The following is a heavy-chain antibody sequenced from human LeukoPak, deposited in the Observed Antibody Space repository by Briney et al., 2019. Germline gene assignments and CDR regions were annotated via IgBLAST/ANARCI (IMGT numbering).Heavy chain of an antibody. CDR1: GFTFSSYN. J-gene: IGHJ4*02. V-gene: IGHV3-48*04. D-gene: IGHD1-1*01. CDR2: ISTSSSTI. Sequence: GGSLRLSCGASGFTFSSYNMNWVRQAPGKGLEWVSYISTSSSTIYYADSVKGRFTFSRDNAKNSLYLQMNSLTAEDTAVYYCARGIWATTNKNYYFDYWGQGTLVTVSS. CDR3: ARGIWATTNKNYYFDY.